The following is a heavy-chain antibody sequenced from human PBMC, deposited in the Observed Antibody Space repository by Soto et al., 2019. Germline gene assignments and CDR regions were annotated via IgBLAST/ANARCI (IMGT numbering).Heavy chain of an antibody. D-gene: IGHD1-1*01. CDR2: ISSSGSTI. CDR1: GFTFSSYE. Sequence: GGSLRLSCAASGFTFSSYEMNWVRQAPGKGLEWVSYISSSGSTIFYADSVKGRFTISRDNAKNSLYLQMNSLRAEDTAVYYCARDRQRRLQPHFDSWGQGTLVTSPQ. V-gene: IGHV3-48*03. CDR3: ARDRQRRLQPHFDS. J-gene: IGHJ4*02.